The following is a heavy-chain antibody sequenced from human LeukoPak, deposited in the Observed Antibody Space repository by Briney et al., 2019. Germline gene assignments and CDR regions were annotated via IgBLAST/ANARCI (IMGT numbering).Heavy chain of an antibody. Sequence: GGSLRLSCAASGFTFDDYAMHWVRQAPGKGLELVSGISDSGSDTYYADSVKGRFTISKDNSKNTLYLQMNSLRAEDTAVYYCAKRVPYSSSSVYFDSWGQGTLVTVSS. J-gene: IGHJ4*02. V-gene: IGHV3-23*01. CDR2: ISDSGSDT. D-gene: IGHD6-6*01. CDR3: AKRVPYSSSSVYFDS. CDR1: GFTFDDYA.